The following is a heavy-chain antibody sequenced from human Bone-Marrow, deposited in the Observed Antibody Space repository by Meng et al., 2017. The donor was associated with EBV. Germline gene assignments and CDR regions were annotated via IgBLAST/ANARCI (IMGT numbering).Heavy chain of an antibody. Sequence: VWLQGSGPCRVRPLGTPALPCAVSGGSSSSCNWWSWGRQPPGKGLEWIGEIYHSGSTNYNPSLKSRVTISVDKSKNQFSLKLSSVTAADTAVYYCARDSSSLDYWGQGTLVTVSS. J-gene: IGHJ4*02. CDR2: IYHSGST. V-gene: IGHV4-4*03. CDR1: GGSSSSCNW. D-gene: IGHD6-13*01. CDR3: ARDSSSLDY.